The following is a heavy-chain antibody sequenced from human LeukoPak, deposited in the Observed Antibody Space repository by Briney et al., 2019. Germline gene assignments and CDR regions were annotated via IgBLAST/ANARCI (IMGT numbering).Heavy chain of an antibody. V-gene: IGHV3-64*02. J-gene: IGHJ5*01. CDR1: GFTFSSHA. CDR3: ARGGTYSSSSLNS. Sequence: GGSLRLSCAASGFTFSSHAMHWVRQAPGKGLEYVSSTNTDGNYIYYVESVRGRFTISRDNSKNTLHLQMVSLRPDDMGVYYCARGGTYSSSSLNSRGQGTLVTVSS. D-gene: IGHD6-6*01. CDR2: TNTDGNYI.